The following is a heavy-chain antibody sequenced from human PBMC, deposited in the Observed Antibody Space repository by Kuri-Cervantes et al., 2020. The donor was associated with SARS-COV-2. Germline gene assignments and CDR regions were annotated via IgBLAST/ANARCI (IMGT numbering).Heavy chain of an antibody. CDR3: ARDIGDWNPDGFDI. Sequence: SVKVSCKASGGTFSSYAISWVRQAPGQGLEWMGGIILNFGTANYAQKFQGRVTITADKSTSTAYMELSSLRSEDTAVYYCARDIGDWNPDGFDIWGQGTMVTVSS. D-gene: IGHD1-1*01. CDR2: IILNFGTA. CDR1: GGTFSSYA. J-gene: IGHJ3*02. V-gene: IGHV1-69*06.